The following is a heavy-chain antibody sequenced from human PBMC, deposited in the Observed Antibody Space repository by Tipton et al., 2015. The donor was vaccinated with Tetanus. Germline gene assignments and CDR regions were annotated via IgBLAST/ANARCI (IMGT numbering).Heavy chain of an antibody. CDR1: GASFRNDGYY. Sequence: TLSLTCTVSGASFRNDGYYWSWVRQHPGRGLEWIGYIYYSGSTYYNPSLKSPVTISVDTSKNQFSLTVSSVTAADTAVYYCARDQGGGRVVRLNWFDPWGQGTLVTVSS. V-gene: IGHV4-31*01. CDR3: ARDQGGGRVVRLNWFDP. D-gene: IGHD6-6*01. J-gene: IGHJ5*02. CDR2: IYYSGST.